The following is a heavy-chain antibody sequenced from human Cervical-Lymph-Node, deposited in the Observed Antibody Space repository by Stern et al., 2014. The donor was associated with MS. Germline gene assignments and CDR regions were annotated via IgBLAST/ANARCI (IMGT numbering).Heavy chain of an antibody. CDR3: ARDKGMFFL. V-gene: IGHV4-4*02. D-gene: IGHD2/OR15-2a*01. J-gene: IGHJ4*01. CDR1: GDSVTSGNW. Sequence: QVQLQESGPGLVKPSGTLSLTCVVSGDSVTSGNWWSWVRQPPGQGLEWIGEIFHTGSTNYNPSLRSRVTFSVDKSSNQFALELRSVTAADTAVYYCARDKGMFFLWGQGTLVTVSS. CDR2: IFHTGST.